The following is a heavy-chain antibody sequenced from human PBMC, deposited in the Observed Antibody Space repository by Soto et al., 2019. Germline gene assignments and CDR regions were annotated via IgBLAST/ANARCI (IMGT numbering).Heavy chain of an antibody. J-gene: IGHJ5*02. CDR2: VYYSGST. V-gene: IGHV4-30-4*01. D-gene: IGHD2-21*02. CDR3: AREWYGGNSGFNP. CDR1: GGSISSGDYY. Sequence: TLSLTCTVSGGSISSGDYYWSWIRQPPGKGLEWIGYVYYSGSTYYNPSLKSRVTISADTSKNQFSLKLSSVTAADTAVYYCAREWYGGNSGFNPWGQGTLVTVSS.